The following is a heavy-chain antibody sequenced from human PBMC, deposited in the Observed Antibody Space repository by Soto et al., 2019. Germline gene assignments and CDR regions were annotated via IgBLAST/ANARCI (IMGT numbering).Heavy chain of an antibody. CDR2: ISGSGGST. Sequence: PGGSLRLSCAASGFTFSSYAMSWVSQAPWKGLEWVSAISGSGGSTYYADSVKGRFTISRDNSKNTLYLQMNSLRAEDTAVYYCAKDLEYDYDGGGYYDPGYGMDVWGQGTTVTVSS. CDR3: AKDLEYDYDGGGYYDPGYGMDV. CDR1: GFTFSSYA. V-gene: IGHV3-23*01. D-gene: IGHD3-22*01. J-gene: IGHJ6*02.